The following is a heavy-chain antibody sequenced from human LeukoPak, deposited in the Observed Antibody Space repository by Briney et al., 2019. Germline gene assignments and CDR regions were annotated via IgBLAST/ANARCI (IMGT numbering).Heavy chain of an antibody. Sequence: PGGSLRLSCAASGFTFSSYAMHWVRQAPGNGLEYVSAISSNGGRTHYANSLKGRFTISRDNSKNTLYLQMGSLRAEDMAVYYCARVYSSSWYSAFDIWGQGTMVTVSS. CDR1: GFTFSSYA. D-gene: IGHD6-13*01. CDR3: ARVYSSSWYSAFDI. V-gene: IGHV3-64*01. J-gene: IGHJ3*02. CDR2: ISSNGGRT.